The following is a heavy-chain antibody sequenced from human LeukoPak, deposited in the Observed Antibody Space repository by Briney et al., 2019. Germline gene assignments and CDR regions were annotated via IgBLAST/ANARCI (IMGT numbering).Heavy chain of an antibody. J-gene: IGHJ5*02. V-gene: IGHV4-4*09. Sequence: PSETLSLTCTVSGTTISAFYWAWIRQSPGKGLEWIGYIYTGWTTNYNPSLYSRVTIPVDTSKNQIFLKLRSVTAADTAVYFCARQFNDNGDYLGWFDPWGQGTLVTVSP. CDR1: GTTISAFY. CDR3: ARQFNDNGDYLGWFDP. CDR2: IYTGWTT. D-gene: IGHD4-17*01.